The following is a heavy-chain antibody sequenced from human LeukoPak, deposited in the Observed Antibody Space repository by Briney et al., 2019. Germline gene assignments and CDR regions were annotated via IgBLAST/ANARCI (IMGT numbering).Heavy chain of an antibody. CDR3: TTLELDLLENLEWLSFY. Sequence: PGGSLRLSCAASGFTFSNAWMSWVRQAPGKGLEWVGRIKSKTDGGTTDYAAPVKGRFTISRDDSKNTLYLQMNSLKTEDTAVYYCTTLELDLLENLEWLSFYWGQGTLVTVSS. V-gene: IGHV3-15*01. J-gene: IGHJ4*02. CDR1: GFTFSNAW. D-gene: IGHD3-3*01. CDR2: IKSKTDGGTT.